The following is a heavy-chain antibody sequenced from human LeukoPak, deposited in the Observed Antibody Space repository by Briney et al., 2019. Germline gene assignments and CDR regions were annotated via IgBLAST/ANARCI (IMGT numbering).Heavy chain of an antibody. CDR2: IRSKANSYAT. V-gene: IGHV3-73*01. J-gene: IGHJ3*02. CDR3: TSKEYSSSSFAFDI. CDR1: GFTFSGSA. Sequence: GGSLRLSCAASGFTFSGSAMHWVRQASGKGLEWVGRIRSKANSYATAYAASVKGRFTISRDDSKNTAYLQMNSLKTEDTAVYYCTSKEYSSSSFAFDIWGQGTMVTVSS. D-gene: IGHD6-6*01.